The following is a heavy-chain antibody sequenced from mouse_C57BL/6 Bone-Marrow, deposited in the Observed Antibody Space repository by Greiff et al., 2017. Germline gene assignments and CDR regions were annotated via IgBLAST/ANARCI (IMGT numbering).Heavy chain of an antibody. CDR2: ISYDGSN. J-gene: IGHJ4*01. CDR1: GYSITSGYY. V-gene: IGHV3-6*01. Sequence: ESGPGLVKPSQSLSLTCSVTGYSITSGYYWNWIRQFPGNKLEWMGYISYDGSNHYNPSLKNRISITRNTSKNQFFLKFNSVTTEDTATYYCARGKTPSYWGQGTSVTVSS. D-gene: IGHD6-1*01. CDR3: ARGKTPSY.